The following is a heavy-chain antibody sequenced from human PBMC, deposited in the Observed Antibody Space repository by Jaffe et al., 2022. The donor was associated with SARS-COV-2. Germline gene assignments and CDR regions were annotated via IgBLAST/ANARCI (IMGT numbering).Heavy chain of an antibody. J-gene: IGHJ6*02. CDR3: ARGPGSYGYVHYYYYGMDV. D-gene: IGHD5-18*01. CDR1: GFTFSSYW. Sequence: EVQLVESGGGLVQPGGSLRLSCAASGFTFSSYWMSWVRQAPGKGLEWVANIKQDGSEKYYVDSVKGRFTISRDNAKNSLYLQMNSLRAEDTAVYYCARGPGSYGYVHYYYYGMDVWGQGTTVTVSS. V-gene: IGHV3-7*01. CDR2: IKQDGSEK.